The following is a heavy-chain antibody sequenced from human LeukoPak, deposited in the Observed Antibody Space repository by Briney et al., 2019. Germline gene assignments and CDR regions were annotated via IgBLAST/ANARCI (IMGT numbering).Heavy chain of an antibody. CDR2: IKSIVDGGTI. V-gene: IGHV3-15*01. CDR1: GFTFSSYA. CDR3: TTGGYYFDY. J-gene: IGHJ4*01. Sequence: GGSLRLSCAASGFTFSSYAMSWVRQAPGKGREWVGRIKSIVDGGTIDYAAPVRGRFTISRDDSKNTVYLQMNGLKTEDTAVYYCTTGGYYFDYWGQGTLVTVSS.